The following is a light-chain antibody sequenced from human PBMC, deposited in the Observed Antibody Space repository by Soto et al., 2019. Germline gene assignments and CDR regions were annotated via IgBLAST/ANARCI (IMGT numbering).Light chain of an antibody. CDR1: SSDVGAYNF. J-gene: IGLJ1*01. CDR3: SSYTTITTYV. V-gene: IGLV2-14*03. Sequence: QSALTQPASVSGSPGQSITISCTGTSSDVGAYNFVSWYQQYPGKAPKLMIYDVSNRPSEVSYRFSGSKSGNTASLTISGLQAEDEADYYCSSYTTITTYVFGTGTKVTVL. CDR2: DVS.